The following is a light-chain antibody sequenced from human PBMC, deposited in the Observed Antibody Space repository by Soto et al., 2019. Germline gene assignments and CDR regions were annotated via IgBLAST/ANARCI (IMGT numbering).Light chain of an antibody. Sequence: QSVLTQPPSASGSPGQSITISCTGTSSDVGGYNDYVSWYQQHPGKAPKLMIYEVSKRPSGVPDRFSGSKSGNTASLTVSGLQADDEADYYYSSYAGSDKFVFGTGTKVTVL. V-gene: IGLV2-8*01. CDR2: EVS. J-gene: IGLJ1*01. CDR3: SSYAGSDKFV. CDR1: SSDVGGYNDY.